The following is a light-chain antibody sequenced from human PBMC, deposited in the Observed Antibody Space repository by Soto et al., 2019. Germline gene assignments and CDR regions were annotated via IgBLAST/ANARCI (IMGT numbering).Light chain of an antibody. Sequence: QLVLTQSPSASASLGASVKLTCTLSSGHSNYAIAWHQQQPEKGPRYLMKVNNDGSHTKGDGIPDRFSGSSSGAERYLTISSLRSEDEADYFCQAWDTGIHVVFGGGTKLTVL. CDR2: VNNDGSH. CDR1: SGHSNYA. CDR3: QAWDTGIHVV. J-gene: IGLJ2*01. V-gene: IGLV4-69*01.